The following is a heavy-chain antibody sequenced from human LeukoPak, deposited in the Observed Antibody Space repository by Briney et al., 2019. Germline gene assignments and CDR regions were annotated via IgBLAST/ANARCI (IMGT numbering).Heavy chain of an antibody. Sequence: GGSLRLSCAASGYTFSNAWMSWVRQAPGKGLEWIGRIKSKTDGGTTDYAAPGRSRFTISSDDSKNTLYLQMNSLKTEDTAVYYCTARYCRSTSCYGEYFQRWGQGTLVAVSS. CDR1: GYTFSNAW. J-gene: IGHJ1*01. CDR2: IKSKTDGGTT. CDR3: TARYCRSTSCYGEYFQR. V-gene: IGHV3-15*01. D-gene: IGHD2-2*01.